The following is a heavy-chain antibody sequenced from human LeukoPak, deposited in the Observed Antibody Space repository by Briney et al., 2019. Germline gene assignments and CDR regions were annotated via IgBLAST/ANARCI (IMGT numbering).Heavy chain of an antibody. V-gene: IGHV3-11*01. D-gene: IGHD4-17*01. CDR3: ARDKSTVTTASYYYGMDV. CDR1: GFTFSDYY. CDR2: ISSSGSTI. J-gene: IGHJ6*04. Sequence: PGGSLRLSCAASGFTFSDYYMSWIRQAPGKGREWGSYISSSGSTIYYADSVKGRFTISRDNAKNSLYLQMNSLRAEDTAVYYCARDKSTVTTASYYYGMDVWGKGTTVTVSS.